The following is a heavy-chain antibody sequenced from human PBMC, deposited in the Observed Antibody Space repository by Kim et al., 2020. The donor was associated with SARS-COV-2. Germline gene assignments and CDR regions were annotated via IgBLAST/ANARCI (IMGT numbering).Heavy chain of an antibody. J-gene: IGHJ4*02. D-gene: IGHD3-16*01. V-gene: IGHV3-53*01. Sequence: YREGETFHADSVKGRFTISRDNSKNMLYLQMDSLRVEDTAIYYCSRGVGDYWGQGTQVTVSS. CDR2: YREGET. CDR3: SRGVGDY.